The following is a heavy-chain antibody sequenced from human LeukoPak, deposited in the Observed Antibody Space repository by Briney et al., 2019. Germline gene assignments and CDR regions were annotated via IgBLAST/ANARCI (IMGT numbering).Heavy chain of an antibody. D-gene: IGHD5-12*01. V-gene: IGHV5-51*01. CDR3: ARNVKDSGYDFGSDY. CDR2: IYPGDSDT. Sequence: GESLKISCKGSGYSSTSYWIGWVRQMPGKGLEWMGIIYPGDSDTRYSPSFQGQVTISADKSISTAYLQWSSLKASDTAMYYCARNVKDSGYDFGSDYWGQGTLVTVSS. CDR1: GYSSTSYW. J-gene: IGHJ4*02.